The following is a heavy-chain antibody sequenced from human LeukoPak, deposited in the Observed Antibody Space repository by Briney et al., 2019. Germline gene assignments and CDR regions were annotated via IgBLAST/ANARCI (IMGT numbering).Heavy chain of an antibody. D-gene: IGHD2-2*01. CDR3: ASLTYCSSTSCYVFSDY. J-gene: IGHJ4*02. CDR2: INHSGST. Sequence: PSETLSLTYAVYGGSFSGYYWSWIRQPPGKGLEWIGEINHSGSTNYNPSLKSRVTISVDTSKNQFSLKLSSVTAADTAVYYCASLTYCSSTSCYVFSDYWGQGTLVTVSS. V-gene: IGHV4-34*01. CDR1: GGSFSGYY.